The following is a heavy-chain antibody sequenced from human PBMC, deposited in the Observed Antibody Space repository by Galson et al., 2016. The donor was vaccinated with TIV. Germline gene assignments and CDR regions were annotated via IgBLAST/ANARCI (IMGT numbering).Heavy chain of an antibody. J-gene: IGHJ4*02. CDR1: GVSITSSTYY. CDR2: VYYNVDT. V-gene: IGHV4-39*01. CDR3: ARCGQWSTYYFDY. D-gene: IGHD2-15*01. Sequence: SETLSLTCTVSGVSITSSTYYWGWIRQPPGKGLEWIGSVYYNVDTYYNPSLKSRVTISVDTSKNQFSLKLNSGTAADTAVYYCARCGQWSTYYFDYWGQGTLVTVSS.